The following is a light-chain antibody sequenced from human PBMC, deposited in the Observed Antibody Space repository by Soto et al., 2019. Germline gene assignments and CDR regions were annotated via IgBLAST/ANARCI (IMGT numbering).Light chain of an antibody. V-gene: IGKV3-20*01. J-gene: IGKJ1*01. CDR3: QQYGGSGKA. Sequence: EIVLTQSPGTLSLSPGERATLSCRASQSLTNNYFAWYQQKPGQAPRLLIYGASSRATGIPDRFSGSGSGTDFTLTISRLEPEDFAVYYCQQYGGSGKAFGQGTKVDIK. CDR1: QSLTNNY. CDR2: GAS.